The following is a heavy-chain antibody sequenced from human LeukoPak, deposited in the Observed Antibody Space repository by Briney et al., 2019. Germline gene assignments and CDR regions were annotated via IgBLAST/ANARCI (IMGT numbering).Heavy chain of an antibody. CDR3: AREVRMAAAGIDY. CDR1: GGSISSSSYY. D-gene: IGHD6-13*01. Sequence: PSETLSLTCTVSGGSISSSSYYWGWIRQPPGKGLEWIGSIYYSGSTYYNPSLKSRVTISVDTSKNQFSLKLSSVTATDTAVYYCAREVRMAAAGIDYWGQGTLVTISS. V-gene: IGHV4-39*07. CDR2: IYYSGST. J-gene: IGHJ4*02.